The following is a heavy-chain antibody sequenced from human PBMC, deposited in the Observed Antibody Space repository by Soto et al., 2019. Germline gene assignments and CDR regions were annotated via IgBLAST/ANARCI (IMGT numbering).Heavy chain of an antibody. Sequence: ASVKVSCKVSGYTLTELSMHWVRQAPGKGLEWMGWISAYNGNTNYAQKLQGRVTMTTDTSTSTAYMELRSLRSDDTAVYYCAIDLPTRLIAAAGLFDYWGQGTLVTVSS. CDR2: ISAYNGNT. CDR1: GYTLTELS. J-gene: IGHJ4*02. CDR3: AIDLPTRLIAAAGLFDY. V-gene: IGHV1-18*01. D-gene: IGHD6-13*01.